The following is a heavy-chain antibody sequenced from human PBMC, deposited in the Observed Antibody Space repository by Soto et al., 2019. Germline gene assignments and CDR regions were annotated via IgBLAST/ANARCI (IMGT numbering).Heavy chain of an antibody. V-gene: IGHV3-30*18. CDR3: AKDGSGSYSYYGMGV. J-gene: IGHJ6*02. CDR2: MSYDGSNE. Sequence: GVTLRLPCAASGFTFSSYSIHWVRQPPGKGLERVAVMSYDGSNEHSASSVKGRFTISRDNSKSTLYLRMNSLRAEDTAVYYCAKDGSGSYSYYGMGVWGQGTTVTVSS. D-gene: IGHD1-26*01. CDR1: GFTFSSYS.